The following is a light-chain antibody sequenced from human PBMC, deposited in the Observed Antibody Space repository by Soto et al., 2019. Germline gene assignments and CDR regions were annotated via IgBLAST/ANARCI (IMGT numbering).Light chain of an antibody. CDR3: QHDNSYSEA. CDR1: QTISSW. J-gene: IGKJ1*01. Sequence: DIQMTQSPSTLSGSVGDRVTITCRASQTISSWLSWYQQKPGKAPKLLIYKASTLKSGVPSRFSGSGSGTEFTLTISSLRPDDFATYYCQHDNSYSEAFGQGPKVE. V-gene: IGKV1-5*03. CDR2: KAS.